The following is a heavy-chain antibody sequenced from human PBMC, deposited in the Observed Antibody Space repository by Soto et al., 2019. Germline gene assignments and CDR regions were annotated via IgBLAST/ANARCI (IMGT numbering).Heavy chain of an antibody. V-gene: IGHV4-34*01. CDR2: INHSGST. CDR3: ARMDYYGSGSYIDGY. D-gene: IGHD3-10*01. CDR1: GGSFSGYY. Sequence: SETLSLTCAVYGGSFSGYYWSWIRQPPGKGLEWIGEINHSGSTNYNPSLKSRVTISVDTSKNQFSLKLSSVTAADTAVYYCARMDYYGSGSYIDGYWGQGTLVTVS. J-gene: IGHJ4*02.